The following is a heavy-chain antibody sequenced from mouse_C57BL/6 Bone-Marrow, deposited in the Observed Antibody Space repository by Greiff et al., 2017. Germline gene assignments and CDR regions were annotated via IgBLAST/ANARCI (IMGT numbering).Heavy chain of an antibody. V-gene: IGHV1-64*01. Sequence: QVQLKQPGAELVKPGASVKLSCKASGYTFTSYWMHWVKQRPGQGLEWIGMIHPNSGSTNYNEKFKSKATLTVDKSSSTAYMQLSSLTSEDSAVYYCARPYYSNYVNAMDYWGQGTSVTVSS. CDR2: IHPNSGST. CDR3: ARPYYSNYVNAMDY. D-gene: IGHD2-5*01. CDR1: GYTFTSYW. J-gene: IGHJ4*01.